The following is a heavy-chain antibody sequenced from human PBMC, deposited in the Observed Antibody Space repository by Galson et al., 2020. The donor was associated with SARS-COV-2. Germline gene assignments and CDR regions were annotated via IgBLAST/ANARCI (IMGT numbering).Heavy chain of an antibody. CDR2: VYLSATDSETT. Sequence: SDTLSLTCTVPRASIRASYWSWIRQPPGKGLEWIRYVYLSATDSETTEYNTSLKSRVTVSVDTSKNQFSLNLTSVTAADTAFYYCARSRDEGFDAFDIWGQGTVVTVSS. CDR1: RASIRASY. CDR3: ARSRDEGFDAFDI. J-gene: IGHJ3*02. V-gene: IGHV4-59*07. D-gene: IGHD2-15*01.